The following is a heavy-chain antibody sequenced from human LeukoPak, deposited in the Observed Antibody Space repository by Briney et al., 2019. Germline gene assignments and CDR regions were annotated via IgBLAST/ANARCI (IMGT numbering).Heavy chain of an antibody. D-gene: IGHD2-15*01. V-gene: IGHV3-66*04. CDR3: ARHTQPMYYFDY. J-gene: IGHJ4*02. CDR1: GFTDSSNY. CDR2: IYSSGST. Sequence: GGSLRLSCAASGFTDSSNYMSWVRQGPGKGLEWVSVIYSSGSTYYADSVKGRFTISRDNSKNTLYLQMNSLRAEDTAVYYCARHTQPMYYFDYWGQGTLVTVSS.